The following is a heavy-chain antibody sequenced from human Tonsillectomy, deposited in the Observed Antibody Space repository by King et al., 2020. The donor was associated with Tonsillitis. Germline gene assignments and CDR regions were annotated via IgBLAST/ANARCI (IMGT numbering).Heavy chain of an antibody. V-gene: IGHV3-49*03. CDR1: GFTFGDYE. Sequence: VQLVESGGGLVQPGRSLRLSCTPSGFTFGDYEMNWFRQAPGRGLEWVGFIGDKASGGTTKYAASVKGRFTISRDDSKSIVYLQMNGLKTEDTALYYCALGFQRWGQGTLLIVSS. CDR2: IGDKASGGTT. D-gene: IGHD7-27*01. CDR3: ALGFQR. J-gene: IGHJ1*01.